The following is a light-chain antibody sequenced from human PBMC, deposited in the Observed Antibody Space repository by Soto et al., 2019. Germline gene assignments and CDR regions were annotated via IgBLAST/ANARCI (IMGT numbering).Light chain of an antibody. J-gene: IGLJ2*01. V-gene: IGLV2-8*01. CDR3: SSYAGSSNLV. CDR2: EVT. Sequence: QSALTQPPSASGSPGQSVTISCTGTSSDVGGYNYVSWYQQHPGKAPKLFIFEVTKRPSGVPDRFSGSKSGNTAFLTVSGLQAEDEADYYCSSYAGSSNLVFGGGTKLT. CDR1: SSDVGGYNY.